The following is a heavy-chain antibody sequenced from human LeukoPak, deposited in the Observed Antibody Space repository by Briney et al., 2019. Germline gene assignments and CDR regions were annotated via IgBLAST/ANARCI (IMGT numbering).Heavy chain of an antibody. D-gene: IGHD3-22*01. J-gene: IGHJ4*02. CDR1: GFTFSSYS. V-gene: IGHV3-21*01. CDR2: ISSSSSYI. Sequence: GGSLRLSCAASGFTFSSYSMNWVRQAPGKGLEWVSSISSSSSYIYYADSVKGRFTISRDNAKNSLYLQMNSLRAGDTAVYYCARDYYDSSGYYDMVDYWGQGTLVTVSS. CDR3: ARDYYDSSGYYDMVDY.